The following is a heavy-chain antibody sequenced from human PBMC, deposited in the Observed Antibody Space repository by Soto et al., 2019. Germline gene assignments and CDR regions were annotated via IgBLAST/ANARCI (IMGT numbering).Heavy chain of an antibody. J-gene: IGHJ6*02. CDR2: LENNRCT. CDR1: GGSIAGGAYY. Sequence: SETLSLSCTVSGGSIAGGAYYWTWLPQHPGKGLELIGYLENNRCTYYNPSLNSRVVISIDTSKSQFFLKLTSVTXADKAVYFCAKMVRYYYALDVWGQGTTVTVSS. D-gene: IGHD3-9*01. CDR3: AKMVRYYYALDV. V-gene: IGHV4-31*02.